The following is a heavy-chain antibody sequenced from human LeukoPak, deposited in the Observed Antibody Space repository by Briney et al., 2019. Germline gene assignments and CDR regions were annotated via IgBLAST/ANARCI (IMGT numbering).Heavy chain of an antibody. D-gene: IGHD5-18*01. CDR3: ARDPRRGSYEVDY. V-gene: IGHV4-31*03. J-gene: IGHJ4*02. CDR2: IYYSGST. CDR1: GGSISSGGYY. Sequence: KPSETLSLTCTVPGGSISSGGYYWSWIRQHPGKGLEWIGYIYYSGSTYYNPSLKSRVTISVDTSKNQFSLKLSSVTAADTAVYYCARDPRRGSYEVDYWGQGTLVTVSS.